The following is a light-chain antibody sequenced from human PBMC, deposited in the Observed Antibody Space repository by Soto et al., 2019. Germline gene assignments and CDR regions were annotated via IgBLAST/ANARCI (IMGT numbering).Light chain of an antibody. V-gene: IGKV1-9*01. CDR2: EES. CDR1: QAVPNN. J-gene: IGKJ1*01. Sequence: DIHLPQSPSVLSAYVGDRVTITFRPSQAVPNNMAWYQQKPGKPPKLLIYEESTLHSGVPSRFSGRKSGTQFTLTIDSLQPDDFATYYCQQYNSYSPWTFGQGTKVAIK. CDR3: QQYNSYSPWT.